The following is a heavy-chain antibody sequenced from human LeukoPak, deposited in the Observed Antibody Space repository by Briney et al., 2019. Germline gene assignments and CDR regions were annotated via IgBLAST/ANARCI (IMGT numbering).Heavy chain of an antibody. CDR3: ARVQQQLVNWFDP. V-gene: IGHV1-69*04. CDR2: IIPILGIA. J-gene: IGHJ5*02. Sequence: SAKVSCKASGGTFSSYAISWVRQAPGQGLEWMGRIIPILGIANYAQKFQGRVTITADKSTSTAYMELSSLRSEDTAVYYCARVQQQLVNWFDPWGQGTLVTVSS. CDR1: GGTFSSYA. D-gene: IGHD6-13*01.